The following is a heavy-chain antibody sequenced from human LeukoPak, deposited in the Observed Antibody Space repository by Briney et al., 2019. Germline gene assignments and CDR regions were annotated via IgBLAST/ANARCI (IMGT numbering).Heavy chain of an antibody. Sequence: GGSLRLSCAASRFTFSTYTMHWVRQAPGKGLEWVTFISYDGGKKYNADSVKGRFTISRDNSKNTLYLQMDNLRTEDTAVYYCATSPPLHYSGSYETLDYWGQGTLVTVSS. CDR1: RFTFSTYT. CDR2: ISYDGGKK. V-gene: IGHV3-30-3*01. D-gene: IGHD1-26*01. J-gene: IGHJ4*02. CDR3: ATSPPLHYSGSYETLDY.